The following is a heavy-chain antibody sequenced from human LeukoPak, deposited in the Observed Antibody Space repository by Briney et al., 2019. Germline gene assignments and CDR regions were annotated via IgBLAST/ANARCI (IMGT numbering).Heavy chain of an antibody. Sequence: SETLSLTCTVSGGSISSFYWNWIRQSPGKGLEWIGCIYYSGSTNYNPSLKSRVSISIDTSKNQFSLKLSSVTAADTAVYYCARANSGTYSSPWDYWGQGTLVNVSS. CDR2: IYYSGST. CDR1: GGSISSFY. J-gene: IGHJ4*02. V-gene: IGHV4-59*12. CDR3: ARANSGTYSSPWDY. D-gene: IGHD1-26*01.